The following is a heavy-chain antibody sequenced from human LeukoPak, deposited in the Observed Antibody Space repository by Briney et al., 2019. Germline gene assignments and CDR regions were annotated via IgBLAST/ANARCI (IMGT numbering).Heavy chain of an antibody. CDR2: IYHSGSS. V-gene: IGHV4-38-2*02. Sequence: PSETLSLTCTVSGYSISSGYYWGWIRQPPGKGLEWIGNIYHSGSSYYNPSLKSRVTISVDTSKNQFSLKLSSVTAADTAVYYCASSYPPFVVVTAIDYYYMDVWGKGTTVTISS. J-gene: IGHJ6*03. CDR3: ASSYPPFVVVTAIDYYYMDV. CDR1: GYSISSGYY. D-gene: IGHD2-21*02.